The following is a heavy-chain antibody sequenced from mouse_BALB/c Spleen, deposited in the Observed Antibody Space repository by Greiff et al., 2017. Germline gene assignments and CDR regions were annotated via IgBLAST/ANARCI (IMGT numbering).Heavy chain of an antibody. CDR1: GFTFSSYA. V-gene: IGHV5-6-5*01. D-gene: IGHD1-1*01. Sequence: EVMLVESGGGLVKPRGSLKLSCAASGFTFSSYAMSWVRQTPEKRLEWVASISSGGSTYYPDSVKGRFTISRDNARNILYLQMSSLRSEDTAMYYCAREVYYYGSSFDYWGQGTTLTVSS. CDR2: ISSGGST. J-gene: IGHJ2*01. CDR3: AREVYYYGSSFDY.